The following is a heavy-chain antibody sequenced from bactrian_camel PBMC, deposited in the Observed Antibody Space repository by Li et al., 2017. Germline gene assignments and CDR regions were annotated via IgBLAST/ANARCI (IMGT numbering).Heavy chain of an antibody. CDR1: GFVFDVYH. J-gene: IGHJ6*01. Sequence: DVQLVESGGGLVQPGGSLRLSCAASGFVFDVYHMNWVRQAPGKELEWIANIDNSGQFTSYADSVKGRFTISRDNAKNTMSLEMSSLKSEDTALYYCATVDGSWSLPDFGSWGQGTQVTVS. D-gene: IGHD6*01. CDR2: IDNSGQFT. V-gene: IGHV3S40*01. CDR3: ATVDGSWSLPDFGS.